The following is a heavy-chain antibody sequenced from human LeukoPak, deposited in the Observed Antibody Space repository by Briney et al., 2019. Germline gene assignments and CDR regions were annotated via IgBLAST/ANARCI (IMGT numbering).Heavy chain of an antibody. Sequence: SETLSLSCIVSGASLSRRYWSWVRQPPGKGLEWFGYIYYSGSTKYNPSLESRVTISVDTSKNQFSLTLSSVTAADTAVYYCVRHYDNTGYYFDYWGPGTLVTVSS. CDR3: VRHYDNTGYYFDY. CDR1: GASLSRRY. D-gene: IGHD3-22*01. V-gene: IGHV4-59*08. J-gene: IGHJ4*02. CDR2: IYYSGST.